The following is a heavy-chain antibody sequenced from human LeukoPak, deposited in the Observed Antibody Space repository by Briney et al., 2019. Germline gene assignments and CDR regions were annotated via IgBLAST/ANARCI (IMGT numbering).Heavy chain of an antibody. CDR3: ARLAGAARYLYKYYYYYMDV. CDR1: GYTFTSYG. CDR2: ISAYNGST. J-gene: IGHJ6*03. V-gene: IGHV1-18*01. D-gene: IGHD1-1*01. Sequence: ASVKVSCKASGYTFTSYGISWVRQAPGQGLEWMGWISAYNGSTNYAQKLQGRVTMTTDTSTSTAYMELRSLRSDDTAVYYCARLAGAARYLYKYYYYYMDVWGKGTTVTVSS.